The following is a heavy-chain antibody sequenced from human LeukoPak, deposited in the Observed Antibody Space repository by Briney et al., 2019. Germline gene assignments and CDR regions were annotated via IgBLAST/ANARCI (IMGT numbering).Heavy chain of an antibody. V-gene: IGHV1-18*01. CDR2: ISAYNGNT. J-gene: IGHJ4*02. CDR3: ARDSIVVVPAVLDY. CDR1: GYTFTSYG. D-gene: IGHD2-2*01. Sequence: GASVKVSCKASGYTFTSYGISWVRQAPGQGLEWMGWISAYNGNTNYAQKRQGRVTMTTDTSTSTAYMELRSLRPDDTAVYYCARDSIVVVPAVLDYWGQGTLVTVSS.